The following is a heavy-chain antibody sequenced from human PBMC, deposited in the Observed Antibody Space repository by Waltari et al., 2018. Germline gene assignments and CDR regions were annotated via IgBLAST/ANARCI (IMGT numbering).Heavy chain of an antibody. D-gene: IGHD6-13*01. CDR2: IIPMFGTA. CDR3: ARGGLYGQQLLESAFEI. CDR1: GGSFSTHA. J-gene: IGHJ3*02. Sequence: QVQLVQSGAELKKPGSSVKVACKVSGGSFSTHAITWLRQAPGQGLDGLGGIIPMFGTANYAQKIQDRVTSNTDESMTTAYMHLISLTSDDTAVYYCARGGLYGQQLLESAFEIWGQGTKVTVSS. V-gene: IGHV1-69*05.